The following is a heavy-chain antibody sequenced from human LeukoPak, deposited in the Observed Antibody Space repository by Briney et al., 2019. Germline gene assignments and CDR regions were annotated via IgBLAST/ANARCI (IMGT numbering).Heavy chain of an antibody. CDR2: MNPNSGNT. V-gene: IGHV1-8*01. Sequence: GASVKVSCKASGYTFTSYDINWVRQATGQGLEWMGWMNPNSGNTGYAQKLQGRVTMTTDTSTSTAYMELSSLRSEDTAVYYCARNYYGSGRSKRFDPWGQGTLVTVSS. CDR1: GYTFTSYD. CDR3: ARNYYGSGRSKRFDP. D-gene: IGHD3-10*01. J-gene: IGHJ5*02.